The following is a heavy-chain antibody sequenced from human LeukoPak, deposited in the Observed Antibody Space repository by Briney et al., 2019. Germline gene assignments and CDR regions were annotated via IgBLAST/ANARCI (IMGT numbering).Heavy chain of an antibody. V-gene: IGHV4-59*01. CDR2: IYYSGST. Sequence: SETLPLTCTVSGGSISSYYWSWIRQPPGKGLEWIGYIYYSGSTNYNPTLRSRVTISVDTSKNQFSLKLSSVTAADTAVYYCARDPSRRDRAYYYYMDVWGKGTTVTVSS. CDR1: GGSISSYY. D-gene: IGHD2-15*01. CDR3: ARDPSRRDRAYYYYMDV. J-gene: IGHJ6*03.